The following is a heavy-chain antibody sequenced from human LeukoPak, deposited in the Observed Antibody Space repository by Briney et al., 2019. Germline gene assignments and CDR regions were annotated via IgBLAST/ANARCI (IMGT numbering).Heavy chain of an antibody. V-gene: IGHV4-34*01. J-gene: IGHJ4*02. Sequence: SETLSLTCAVYGGSFSGYYWSWIRQPPGKGLEWIGEINHSGSTNYNPSLKSRVTISVDTSKNQFSLKLSSVTAADTAVYYCARVGDILTGYIDYWGQGTLVTVSS. D-gene: IGHD3-9*01. CDR2: INHSGST. CDR1: GGSFSGYY. CDR3: ARVGDILTGYIDY.